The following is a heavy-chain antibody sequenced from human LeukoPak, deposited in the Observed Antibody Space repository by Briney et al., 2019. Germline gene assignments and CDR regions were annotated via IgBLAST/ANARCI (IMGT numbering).Heavy chain of an antibody. D-gene: IGHD3-9*01. CDR3: AKDYQTGQHDMFDY. V-gene: IGHV3-23*01. Sequence: LSGGSLRLSCAASGFNVSRNYMNWVRQAPGKGLEWVSGTSGSGGETWYADSVKGRFTISRDNSKDTLYLQMNSLRAEDTAVYYCAKDYQTGQHDMFDYWGQGTLVTVSS. J-gene: IGHJ4*02. CDR1: GFNVSRNY. CDR2: TSGSGGET.